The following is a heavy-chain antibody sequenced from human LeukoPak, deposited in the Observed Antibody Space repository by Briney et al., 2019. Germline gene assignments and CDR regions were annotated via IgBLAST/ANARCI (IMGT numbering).Heavy chain of an antibody. Sequence: GRSLRLSCAASGFTFSSYGMHWVRQAPDKGLEWVAVIWYDGSNKYYADSVKGRFTISRDNSKNTLYLQMNSLRAEDTAVYYCARESGWYFPRNWFDPWGQGTLVTVSS. J-gene: IGHJ5*02. CDR2: IWYDGSNK. D-gene: IGHD6-19*01. CDR3: ARESGWYFPRNWFDP. V-gene: IGHV3-33*01. CDR1: GFTFSSYG.